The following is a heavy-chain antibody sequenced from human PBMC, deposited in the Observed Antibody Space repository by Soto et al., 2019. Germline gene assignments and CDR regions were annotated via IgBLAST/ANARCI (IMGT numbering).Heavy chain of an antibody. CDR1: GFTASSNY. CDR3: ARDTVAGPVGAFDI. J-gene: IGHJ3*02. CDR2: IYSGGST. V-gene: IGHV3-66*01. D-gene: IGHD6-19*01. Sequence: GGSLRLSCAASGFTASSNYMSWVRQAPGKGLEWVSVIYSGGSTYYADSVKGRFTISRDNSKNTLYLQMNSLRAEDTAVYYCARDTVAGPVGAFDIWGQGTMVTVSS.